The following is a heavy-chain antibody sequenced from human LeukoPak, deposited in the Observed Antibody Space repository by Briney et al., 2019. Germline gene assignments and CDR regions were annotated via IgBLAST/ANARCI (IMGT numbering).Heavy chain of an antibody. CDR1: GGSFSGYY. J-gene: IGHJ6*03. CDR3: ARQNDSSGYYYLYYYYYMDV. V-gene: IGHV4-34*01. D-gene: IGHD3-22*01. Sequence: SETLSLTCAVYGGSFSGYYWSWIRQPPGKGLEWIGEINHSGSTNYNPSLKSRVTISVDTSKNQFSLKLSSVTAADTAVYYCARQNDSSGYYYLYYYYYMDVWGKGTTVTISS. CDR2: INHSGST.